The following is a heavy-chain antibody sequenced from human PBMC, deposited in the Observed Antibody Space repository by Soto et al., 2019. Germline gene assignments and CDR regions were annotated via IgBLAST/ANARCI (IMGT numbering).Heavy chain of an antibody. V-gene: IGHV1-69*13. CDR3: ARSITMVRGYYYGMDV. Sequence: SVKVSCKASGGTFSSYAISWVRQAPGQGLEWMGGIIPIFGTANYAQKFQGRVTITADESTSTAYMELSSLRSEDTAVYYCARSITMVRGYYYGMDVWGQGTTVTVSS. D-gene: IGHD3-10*01. CDR1: GGTFSSYA. J-gene: IGHJ6*02. CDR2: IIPIFGTA.